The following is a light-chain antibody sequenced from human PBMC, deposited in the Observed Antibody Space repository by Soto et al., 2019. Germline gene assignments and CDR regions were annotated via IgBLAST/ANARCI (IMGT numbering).Light chain of an antibody. CDR1: QSVNSSY. CDR2: GAS. Sequence: EIVLTQSPGTLSLSPLEIVTLSFMASQSVNSSYLAWYQHKPGQAPRLLIYGASTRATGIPDRFSGSGSGTEFTLTISRLEPEDFAVFYCQQYGTSEIIFGQGTRLEIK. V-gene: IGKV3-20*01. J-gene: IGKJ5*01. CDR3: QQYGTSEII.